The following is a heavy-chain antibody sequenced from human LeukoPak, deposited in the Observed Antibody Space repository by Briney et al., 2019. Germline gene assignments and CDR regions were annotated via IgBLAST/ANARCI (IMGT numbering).Heavy chain of an antibody. CDR3: ARDQYYYDSSGYLTFDY. D-gene: IGHD3-22*01. CDR1: GGSISSSSYY. V-gene: IGHV4-39*07. Sequence: SETLSLTCTVSGGSISSSSYYWGWIRQPPGKALEWIGSIYYSGNTYYNPSLKSRVTISVDTSKNQFSLKLSSVTAADTAVYYCARDQYYYDSSGYLTFDYWGQGTLVTVSS. J-gene: IGHJ4*02. CDR2: IYYSGNT.